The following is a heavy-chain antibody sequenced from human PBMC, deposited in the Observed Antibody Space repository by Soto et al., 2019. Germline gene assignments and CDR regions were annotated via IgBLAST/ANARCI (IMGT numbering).Heavy chain of an antibody. Sequence: QVQLVQSGAEVKEPGDSVKVSCKASGYTFTSYGIRWVRQAPGQGLEWLGWINPYNGNTNYAQKVQGRVTMNTDTSTSTASMELWSLSSDDTAVYYCARDPYCIHVVCFAGNWFDPWGHGTLVTVSS. D-gene: IGHD2-8*01. CDR1: GYTFTSYG. CDR2: INPYNGNT. CDR3: ARDPYCIHVVCFAGNWFDP. J-gene: IGHJ5*02. V-gene: IGHV1-18*04.